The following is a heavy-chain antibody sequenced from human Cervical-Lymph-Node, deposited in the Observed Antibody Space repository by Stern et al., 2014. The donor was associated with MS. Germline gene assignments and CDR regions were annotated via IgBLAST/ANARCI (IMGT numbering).Heavy chain of an antibody. CDR1: GFTVSRDY. CDR3: ARDTSSPERSDW. V-gene: IGHV3-53*01. CDR2: MTNVGST. J-gene: IGHJ4*02. Sequence: VQLVQSGGGVIQPGGSLRLSCTASGFTVSRDYMTWVRQAPGKGLEWVSLMTNVGSTFYTDSVKGRFTISRDDSKNTVYLHMTSLRAEDTAMYYCARDTSSPERSDWWGQGTLVTVSS. D-gene: IGHD1-1*01.